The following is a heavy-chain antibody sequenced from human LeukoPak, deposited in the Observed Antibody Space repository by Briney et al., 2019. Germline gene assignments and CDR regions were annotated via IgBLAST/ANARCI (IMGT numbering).Heavy chain of an antibody. CDR1: GGSISSSSYY. CDR2: IYYSGST. CDR3: ARRLRWLNWFDP. V-gene: IGHV4-39*07. D-gene: IGHD4-17*01. Sequence: SETLSLTCTVSGGSISSSSYYWGWIRQPPGKGLEWIGSIYYSGSTYYNPSLKSRVTISVDTSKNQFSLKLSSVTAADTAVYYCARRLRWLNWFDPWGQGTLVTVSS. J-gene: IGHJ5*02.